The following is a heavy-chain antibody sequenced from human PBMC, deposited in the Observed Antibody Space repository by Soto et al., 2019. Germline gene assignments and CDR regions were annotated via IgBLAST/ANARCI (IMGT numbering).Heavy chain of an antibody. CDR1: GFTFSTYA. CDR3: AKDKGGRYCSRTSCLYSFDY. CDR2: ISDSGST. D-gene: IGHD2-2*01. V-gene: IGHV3-23*01. J-gene: IGHJ4*02. Sequence: EVQLLESGGGLVQPGGSLRLSCTASGFTFSTYAMSWVRQAPGKGLEWVSTISDSGSTYYADSVKGRVTISRDNPKNTLYLEMNSLRAEDTAVYYCAKDKGGRYCSRTSCLYSFDYWGQGTLVTVSS.